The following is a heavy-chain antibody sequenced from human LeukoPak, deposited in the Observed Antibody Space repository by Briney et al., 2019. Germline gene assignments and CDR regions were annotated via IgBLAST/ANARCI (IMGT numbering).Heavy chain of an antibody. J-gene: IGHJ6*03. CDR1: GGSISSGSYY. Sequence: PSETLSLTCTVSGGSISSGSYYWSWIRQPAGKGLEWIGRIYTSGSTNYNPSLKSRVTISVDTSKNQFSLKLSSVTAADTAVYYCARVSYSSSWYYHYMDVWGKGTTVTVSS. V-gene: IGHV4-61*02. CDR3: ARVSYSSSWYYHYMDV. D-gene: IGHD6-13*01. CDR2: IYTSGST.